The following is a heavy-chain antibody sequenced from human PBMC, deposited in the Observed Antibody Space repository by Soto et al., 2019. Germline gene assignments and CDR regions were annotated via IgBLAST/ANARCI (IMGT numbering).Heavy chain of an antibody. V-gene: IGHV3-30-3*01. D-gene: IGHD3-10*01. J-gene: IGHJ4*02. Sequence: GGSLRLSCAASGFTFSSYAMHWVRQAPGKGLEWVAVISYDGSNKYYADSVKGRFTISRDNSKNTLYLQMNSLRAEDTAVYYCASYYYGSGSPSWGQGTLVTVSS. CDR1: GFTFSSYA. CDR3: ASYYYGSGSPS. CDR2: ISYDGSNK.